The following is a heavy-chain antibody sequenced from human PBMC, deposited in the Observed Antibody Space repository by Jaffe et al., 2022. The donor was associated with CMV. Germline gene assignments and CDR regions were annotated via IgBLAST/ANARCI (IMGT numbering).Heavy chain of an antibody. D-gene: IGHD5-18*01. V-gene: IGHV3-30*18. CDR1: GLTFSSYG. J-gene: IGHJ6*02. Sequence: QVQLVESGGGVVQPGRSLRLSCAASGLTFSSYGMHWVRQAPGKGLEWVAVISYDGSNKYYANSVKGRFTISRDNSKNTLYLQMNSLRAEDTAVYYCAKDPRGYSYGYVYYYYGMDVWGQGTTVTVSS. CDR3: AKDPRGYSYGYVYYYYGMDV. CDR2: ISYDGSNK.